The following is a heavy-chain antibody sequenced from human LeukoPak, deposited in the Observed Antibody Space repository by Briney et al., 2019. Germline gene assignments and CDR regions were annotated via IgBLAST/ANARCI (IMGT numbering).Heavy chain of an antibody. Sequence: GGSLRLSCAASGFTFSSYAMSWVRQAPGKGLEWVSAISGSGGSTYYADPVKGRFTISRDNSKNTLYLQMNSLRAEDTAVYYCAKDRPNYYESNGHYYRLNGDYWGQGTLVTVSS. D-gene: IGHD3-22*01. CDR2: ISGSGGST. J-gene: IGHJ4*02. CDR3: AKDRPNYYESNGHYYRLNGDY. V-gene: IGHV3-23*01. CDR1: GFTFSSYA.